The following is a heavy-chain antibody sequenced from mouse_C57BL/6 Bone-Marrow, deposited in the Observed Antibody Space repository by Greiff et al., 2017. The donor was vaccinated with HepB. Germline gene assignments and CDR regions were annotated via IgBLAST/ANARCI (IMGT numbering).Heavy chain of an antibody. CDR2: IDPSDSYT. V-gene: IGHV1-50*01. Sequence: VQLQQPGAELVKPGASVKLSCKASGYTFTSYWMQWVKQRPGQGLEWIGEIDPSDSYTNYNQKFKGKATWTVDTSSSTAYMQLSSLTSEDSAVYYGARAFAYWGQGTLVTVSA. J-gene: IGHJ3*01. CDR3: ARAFAY. CDR1: GYTFTSYW.